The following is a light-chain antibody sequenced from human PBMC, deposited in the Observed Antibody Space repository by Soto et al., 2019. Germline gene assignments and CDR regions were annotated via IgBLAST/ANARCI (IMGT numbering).Light chain of an antibody. CDR1: QSVSSSY. CDR2: GAS. V-gene: IGKV3-20*01. J-gene: IGKJ4*01. CDR3: QQYGSSPPLT. Sequence: EIVLTQSPGTLSLSPGERATLSCRASQSVSSSYLAWYQQKPGQAPRLLIYGASSRATSIPDRFSGSGSGTDFTLTISRLEPEDFAVYYCQQYGSSPPLTFGGGTKVEIK.